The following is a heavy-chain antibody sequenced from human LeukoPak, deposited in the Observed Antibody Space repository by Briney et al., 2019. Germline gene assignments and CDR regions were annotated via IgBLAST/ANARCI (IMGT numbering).Heavy chain of an antibody. J-gene: IGHJ4*02. V-gene: IGHV3-7*01. CDR2: IGQDGSEN. CDR3: ATGGGWYFDY. CDR1: GFTFSNYW. Sequence: GGSLRLSCAASGFTFSNYWMNWVRQAPGKGLEWVASIGQDGSENYYVDSVKGRFTISRDNAKNSLYLQMSSLRVEDTAVYYCATGGGWYFDYWGQGTLVTVSS. D-gene: IGHD6-19*01.